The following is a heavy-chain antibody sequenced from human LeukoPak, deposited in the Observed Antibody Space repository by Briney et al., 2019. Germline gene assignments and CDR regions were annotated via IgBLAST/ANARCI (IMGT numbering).Heavy chain of an antibody. D-gene: IGHD1-26*01. V-gene: IGHV3-7*05. J-gene: IGHJ4*02. CDR3: ARFGGSPDC. CDR2: IAHDGSEK. Sequence: GGSLRLSCVASGFTFSRYWMSWVRQAPGKGLEWVANIAHDGSEKNYVDSVKGRFTVSRDNAKNSLFMHMNSLSAEDTAVYYCARFGGSPDCWGQGTLVTAPS. CDR1: GFTFSRYW.